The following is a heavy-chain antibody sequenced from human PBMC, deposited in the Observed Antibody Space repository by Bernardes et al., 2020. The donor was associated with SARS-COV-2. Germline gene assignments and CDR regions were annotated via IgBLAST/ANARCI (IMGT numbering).Heavy chain of an antibody. CDR2: IHYSGST. Sequence: ETLSLTCTVSGGSISSYYWSCIRQPPGKGLEWIGYIHYSGSTNYNPSLKSRVTISVDTSKNQFSLKLSSVTAADTAVYYCARRPGIAVAGTGVTFDIWGQGTMVTVSS. CDR1: GGSISSYY. V-gene: IGHV4-59*08. D-gene: IGHD6-19*01. CDR3: ARRPGIAVAGTGVTFDI. J-gene: IGHJ3*02.